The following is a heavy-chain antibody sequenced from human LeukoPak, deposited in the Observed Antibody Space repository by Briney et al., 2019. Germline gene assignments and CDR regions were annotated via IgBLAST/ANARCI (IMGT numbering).Heavy chain of an antibody. Sequence: GGSLRLSCAASGFTFSSYAMSWVRQAPGKGLEWVANIKQDGSEKYYVDSVKGRFTISRDNAKNSLYLQMNSLRAEDTAVYFCARIMFYYDSSGYEHPYYYYGMDVWGQGTTVTVSS. J-gene: IGHJ6*02. CDR1: GFTFSSYA. CDR2: IKQDGSEK. CDR3: ARIMFYYDSSGYEHPYYYYGMDV. V-gene: IGHV3-7*01. D-gene: IGHD3-22*01.